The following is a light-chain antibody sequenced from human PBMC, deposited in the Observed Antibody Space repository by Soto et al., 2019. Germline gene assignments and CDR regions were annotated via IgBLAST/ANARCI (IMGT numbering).Light chain of an antibody. Sequence: QSVLTQPASVPGSPGQSITISCTGTSSDIAIYNFVSWYQQHPGKAPRLMIFQVTNRPSGVSTRFSGSKSGNTASLTISGLQAEDEADYYCSSYTDSTDYVFGTGTKVTVL. CDR1: SSDIAIYNF. J-gene: IGLJ1*01. CDR3: SSYTDSTDYV. V-gene: IGLV2-14*01. CDR2: QVT.